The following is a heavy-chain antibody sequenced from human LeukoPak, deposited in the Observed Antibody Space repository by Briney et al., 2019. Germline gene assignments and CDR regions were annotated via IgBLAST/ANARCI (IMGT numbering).Heavy chain of an antibody. J-gene: IGHJ3*02. Sequence: SQTLSLTCTVSGGSISSYYWSWIRQPAGKGLERIGRIYTSGSTNYNPSLKSRVTMSVDTSKNQFSLKLSSVTAADTAVYYCARDYYDSSGYSNDAFDIWGQGTMVTVSS. CDR1: GGSISSYY. CDR3: ARDYYDSSGYSNDAFDI. CDR2: IYTSGST. D-gene: IGHD3-22*01. V-gene: IGHV4-4*07.